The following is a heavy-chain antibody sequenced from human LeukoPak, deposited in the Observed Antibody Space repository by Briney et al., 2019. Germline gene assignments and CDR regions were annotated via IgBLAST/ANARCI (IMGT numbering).Heavy chain of an antibody. CDR3: AGNNPYYYDNSGYYGSHY. D-gene: IGHD3-22*01. V-gene: IGHV3-66*01. Sequence: GGSLRLSCAASGFTVSSNYMSWVRQAPGKGLEWVSVIYSGGSTYYADSVKGRFTISRDNSKNTLYLQMNSLRAEDTAVYYCAGNNPYYYDNSGYYGSHYWGQGTLVTVSS. J-gene: IGHJ4*02. CDR2: IYSGGST. CDR1: GFTVSSNY.